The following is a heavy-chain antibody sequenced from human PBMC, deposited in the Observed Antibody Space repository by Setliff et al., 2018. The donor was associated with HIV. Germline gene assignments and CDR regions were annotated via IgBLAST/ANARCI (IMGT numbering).Heavy chain of an antibody. J-gene: IGHJ5*02. CDR3: ARAKTIGVSAVFFDP. D-gene: IGHD3-3*01. Sequence: KPSETLSLTCTVSGGSMNSDSYSWTWLRQPAGKGPELIGHIYVGGSVIYNPSLASRVTISMVPSKNQFSLDLSSVTAADTAKYYCARAKTIGVSAVFFDPWGQGRPVTVS. CDR2: IYVGGSV. CDR1: GGSMNSDSYS. V-gene: IGHV4-61*09.